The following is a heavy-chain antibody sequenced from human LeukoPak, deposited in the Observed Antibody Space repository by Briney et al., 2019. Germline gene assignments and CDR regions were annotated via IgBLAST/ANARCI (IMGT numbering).Heavy chain of an antibody. CDR2: ISGSGGST. Sequence: PGGSLRLSCIGTGFTFSSDAMGWVRQAPGKGLEWVSGISGSGGSTYYADSVKGRFTISRDNSKNTLYLQMNSLRAEDTAVYYCARDSNYGDYGSLDVWGQGTTVTVSS. CDR1: GFTFSSDA. V-gene: IGHV3-23*01. CDR3: ARDSNYGDYGSLDV. J-gene: IGHJ6*02. D-gene: IGHD4-17*01.